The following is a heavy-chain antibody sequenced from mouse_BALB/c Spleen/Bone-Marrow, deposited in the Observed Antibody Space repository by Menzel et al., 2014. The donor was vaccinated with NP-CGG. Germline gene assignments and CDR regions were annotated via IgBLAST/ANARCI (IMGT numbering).Heavy chain of an antibody. CDR1: GFSFSSYA. CDR3: ARARGVTTATPYYFDY. CDR2: ISGGGNS. Sequence: EVMLVESGGGLVKPGGSLKLSCAASGFSFSSYAVSWVRQTPEKRLEWVASISGGGNSYHSDNIKGRFTISRDNARNILYLQMSSLRSEDTAMYYCARARGVTTATPYYFDYWGQGTALTVSS. J-gene: IGHJ2*01. V-gene: IGHV5-6-5*01. D-gene: IGHD1-2*01.